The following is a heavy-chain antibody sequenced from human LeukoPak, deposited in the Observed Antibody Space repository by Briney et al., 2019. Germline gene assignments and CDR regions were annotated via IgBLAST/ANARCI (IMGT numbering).Heavy chain of an antibody. V-gene: IGHV3-48*04. CDR1: GFTFSTYG. CDR2: ISSSGSTI. J-gene: IGHJ6*04. CDR3: AELGITMIGGV. Sequence: GSLRLSCGASGFTFSTYGMTWVRQAPGKGLEWVSYISSSGSTIYYADSVKGRFTISRDNAKNSLYLQMNSLRAEDTAVYYCAELGITMIGGVWGKGTTVTISS. D-gene: IGHD3-10*02.